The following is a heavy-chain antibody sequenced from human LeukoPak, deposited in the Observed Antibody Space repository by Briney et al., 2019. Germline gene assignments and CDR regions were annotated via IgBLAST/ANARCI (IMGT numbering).Heavy chain of an antibody. CDR1: GFTFSSYS. V-gene: IGHV3-21*01. Sequence: GGSLRLSCAASGFTFSSYSMNWVRQAPGKGLEWVSSISSSSSYIYYADSVKGRFTISRDNAKNSLYLQMNSLRAEDTAVYYCARGYCSGGSCPGYYYYYGMDVWGQGTTVTVSS. CDR3: ARGYCSGGSCPGYYYYYGMDV. J-gene: IGHJ6*02. CDR2: ISSSSSYI. D-gene: IGHD2-15*01.